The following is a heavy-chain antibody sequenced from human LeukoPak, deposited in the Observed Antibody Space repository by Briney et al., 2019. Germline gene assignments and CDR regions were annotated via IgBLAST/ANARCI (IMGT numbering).Heavy chain of an antibody. CDR2: IWYDGSNK. V-gene: IGHV3-33*01. CDR3: ARDPLMTTVTPSFDY. CDR1: GFTFSSYG. D-gene: IGHD4-17*01. J-gene: IGHJ4*02. Sequence: GSLRLSCAASGFTFSSYGMHWVRQAPGKGLEWVAVIWYDGSNKYYADSVKGRFTISRDNSKNTLYLQMNSLRAEDTAVYYCARDPLMTTVTPSFDYWGQGTLVTVSS.